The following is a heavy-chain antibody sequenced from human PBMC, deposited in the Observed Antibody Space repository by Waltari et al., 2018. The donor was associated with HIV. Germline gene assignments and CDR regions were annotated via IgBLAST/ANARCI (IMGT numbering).Heavy chain of an antibody. CDR1: GGSISSYP. Sequence: QVQLQESGPGLVKPSETLSLTCTVPGGSISSYPWSWIRQPPGKGLEWIGYIYYSGSTNYNPSLKSRVTISVDTSKNQFSLKLSSVTAADTAVYYCARGQQQLGLDYWGQGTLVTVSS. D-gene: IGHD6-13*01. CDR3: ARGQQQLGLDY. J-gene: IGHJ4*02. CDR2: IYYSGST. V-gene: IGHV4-59*01.